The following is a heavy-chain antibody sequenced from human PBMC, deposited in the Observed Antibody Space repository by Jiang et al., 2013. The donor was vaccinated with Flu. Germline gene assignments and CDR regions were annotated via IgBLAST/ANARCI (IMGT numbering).Heavy chain of an antibody. J-gene: IGHJ4*02. CDR3: AKDRDRSWAFDY. D-gene: IGHD6-13*01. V-gene: IGHV3-30*18. Sequence: VQLVESGGGVVQPGRSLRLSCAASGFTFSRYGMHWVRQAPGKGLEWVAVISYDGSNKYYADSVKGRSTISRDNSKNTLYLQMNSLRAEDTAVYYCAKDRDRSWAFDYWGQGTLVTV. CDR2: ISYDGSNK. CDR1: GFTFSRYG.